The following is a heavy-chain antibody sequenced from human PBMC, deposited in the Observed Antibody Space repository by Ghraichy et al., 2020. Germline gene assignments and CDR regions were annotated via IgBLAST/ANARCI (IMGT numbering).Heavy chain of an antibody. J-gene: IGHJ4*02. CDR1: GYTFTGYY. Sequence: ASVKVSCKASGYTFTGYYMHWVRQAPGQGLEWMGWINPNSGGTNYAQKFQGRVTMTSGTSINTTYMELSRLRFDDTAVYYCARDQGDWLFDYWGQGTLLAVSS. CDR3: ARDQGDWLFDY. V-gene: IGHV1-2*02. CDR2: INPNSGGT. D-gene: IGHD2-21*01.